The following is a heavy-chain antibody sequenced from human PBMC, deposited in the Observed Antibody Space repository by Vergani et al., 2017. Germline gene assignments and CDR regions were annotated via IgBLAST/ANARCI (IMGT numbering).Heavy chain of an antibody. D-gene: IGHD3-10*01. V-gene: IGHV3-30*04. CDR1: GFTFSSYA. CDR3: ARDSRKLLWFGESSARFDP. J-gene: IGHJ5*02. CDR2: ISYDGSNK. Sequence: VQLLESGGGLVQPGGSLRLSCAASGFTFSSYAMHWVRQAPGKGLEWVAVISYDGSNKYYVDSVKGRFTISRDNSKNTLYLQMNSLRAEDTAVYYCARDSRKLLWFGESSARFDPWGQGTLVTVSS.